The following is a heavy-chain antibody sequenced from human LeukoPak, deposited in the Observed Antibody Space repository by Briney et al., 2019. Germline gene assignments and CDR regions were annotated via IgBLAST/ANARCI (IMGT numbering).Heavy chain of an antibody. J-gene: IGHJ4*02. CDR2: ISSSSSYI. Sequence: PGGSLRLSCAASGFTFSSYSMNLVRQAPGKGLEWVSSISSSSSYIYYADSVKGRLTISRDNAKNSLYLQMDSLRAEDTAVYYCAREAVIAARLFDYWGQGTLVTVSS. CDR3: AREAVIAARLFDY. CDR1: GFTFSSYS. V-gene: IGHV3-21*01. D-gene: IGHD6-6*01.